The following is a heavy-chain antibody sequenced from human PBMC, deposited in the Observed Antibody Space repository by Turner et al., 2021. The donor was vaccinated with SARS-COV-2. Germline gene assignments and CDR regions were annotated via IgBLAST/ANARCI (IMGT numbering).Heavy chain of an antibody. CDR3: ANGGYCTNGVCARVPSHFDY. CDR1: GFTFSSYG. D-gene: IGHD2-8*01. Sequence: QVQLVESVGGVVQPGRSLRLSCSASGFTFSSYGMHWVRQAPGKGLEWVEVISYDGSNKYYADSVKGRFTISRDKSKNTLYLQMNSLRAEDTAVYYCANGGYCTNGVCARVPSHFDYWGQGTLVTVSS. CDR2: ISYDGSNK. J-gene: IGHJ4*02. V-gene: IGHV3-30*18.